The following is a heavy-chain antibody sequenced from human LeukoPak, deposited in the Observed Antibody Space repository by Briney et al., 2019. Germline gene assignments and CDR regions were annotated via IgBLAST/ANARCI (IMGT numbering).Heavy chain of an antibody. CDR2: IIPIFGTA. Sequence: ASVKVSCKASGGTFSSYAISWVRQAPGQGLEWMGGIIPIFGTANYAQKFQGRVTITTDESTSTAYMELSSLRSEDTAVYYCARCSSGSSKGGYYFDYWGQGTLVTVSS. J-gene: IGHJ4*02. CDR3: ARCSSGSSKGGYYFDY. V-gene: IGHV1-69*05. D-gene: IGHD1-26*01. CDR1: GGTFSSYA.